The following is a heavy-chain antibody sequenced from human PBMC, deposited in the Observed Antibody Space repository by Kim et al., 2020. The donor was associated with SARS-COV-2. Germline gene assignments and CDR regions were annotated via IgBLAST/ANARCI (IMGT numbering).Heavy chain of an antibody. J-gene: IGHJ3*02. V-gene: IGHV4-39*01. CDR1: GGSISSSSYY. CDR2: IYYSGST. D-gene: IGHD3-10*01. CDR3: ARHDTGELGSAAEDAFDI. Sequence: SETLSLTCTVSGGSISSSSYYWGWIRQPPGKGLEWIGSIYYSGSTYYNPSLKSRVTISVDTSKNQFSLKLSSVTAADTAVYYCARHDTGELGSAAEDAFDIWGQGTMVTVSS.